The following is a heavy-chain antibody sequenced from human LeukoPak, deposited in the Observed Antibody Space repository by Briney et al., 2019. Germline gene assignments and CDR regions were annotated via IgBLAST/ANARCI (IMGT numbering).Heavy chain of an antibody. CDR3: ARGLVGGISPRRYMTTVTTSAFSDP. D-gene: IGHD4-17*01. CDR1: GGSFSGYY. Sequence: SETLSLTCAVYGGSFSGYYWTWIRHPPRQGLEWIGTINHRVSTNYNPSLKGRVTISVDTSKNQFSLKLSSVTAADTAVYYCARGLVGGISPRRYMTTVTTSAFSDPWGQGTLVTVSS. V-gene: IGHV4-34*01. J-gene: IGHJ5*02. CDR2: INHRVST.